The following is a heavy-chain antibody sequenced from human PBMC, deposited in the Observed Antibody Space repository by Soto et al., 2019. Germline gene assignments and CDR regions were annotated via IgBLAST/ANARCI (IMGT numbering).Heavy chain of an antibody. Sequence: QVQLVQSGAEVRQPASSVKVSCKTSGATFSSYAITWVRQAPGQGLEWMGGIVPTVDTSTYAQKFQGRGTITADSFTNTVYLELSSLRSDDTAVYYCVRVVAIAGYPDNWGQGTLVTVSS. D-gene: IGHD5-12*01. CDR3: VRVVAIAGYPDN. V-gene: IGHV1-69*12. CDR1: GATFSSYA. CDR2: IVPTVDTS. J-gene: IGHJ4*02.